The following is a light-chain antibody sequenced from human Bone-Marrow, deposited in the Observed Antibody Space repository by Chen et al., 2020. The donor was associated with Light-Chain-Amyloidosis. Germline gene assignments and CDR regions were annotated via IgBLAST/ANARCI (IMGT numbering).Light chain of an antibody. J-gene: IGLJ2*01. CDR1: DLPTKY. CDR2: RAH. Sequence: SYELTQPPSVSVSPVQTARITCSGDDLPTKYAYWYQQKQGQAPALVIHRAHRRPSGISARFSGSSSGTTATLTISGVQEEDEAYYHCQSADSSGTYEVIFGGGTKLTVL. V-gene: IGLV3-25*03. CDR3: QSADSSGTYEVI.